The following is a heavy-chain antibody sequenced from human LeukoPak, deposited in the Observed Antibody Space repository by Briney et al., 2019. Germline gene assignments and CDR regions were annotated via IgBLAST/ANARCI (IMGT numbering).Heavy chain of an antibody. CDR3: ARDKLERIPYFYGMDV. CDR2: ISAYNGNT. Sequence: GASVKVSCTASGYTFTSYGISWVRQAPGQGLEWMGWISAYNGNTNYAQKLQGRVTMTTDTSTSTAYMELRSLRSDDTAVYYCARDKLERIPYFYGMDVWGKGTTVTVSS. D-gene: IGHD1-1*01. V-gene: IGHV1-18*04. CDR1: GYTFTSYG. J-gene: IGHJ6*04.